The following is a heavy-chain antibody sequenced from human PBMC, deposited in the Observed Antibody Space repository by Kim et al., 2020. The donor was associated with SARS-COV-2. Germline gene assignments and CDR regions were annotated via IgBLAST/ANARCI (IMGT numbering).Heavy chain of an antibody. Sequence: SETLSLTCSVSGAAFSNDNWNWVRQPPGNGLEWIGCIYKSGSTNYNPSFKSRVIISADTTTNQFSLRLTSVTTTDTAVYYFLRGAARIDPWGQVTLVT. D-gene: IGHD6-13*01. CDR1: GAAFSNDN. J-gene: IGHJ5*02. CDR3: LRGAARIDP. V-gene: IGHV4-59*13. CDR2: IYKSGST.